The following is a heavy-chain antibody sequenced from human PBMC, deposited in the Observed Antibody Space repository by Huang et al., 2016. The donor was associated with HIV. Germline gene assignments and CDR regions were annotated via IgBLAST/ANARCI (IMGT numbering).Heavy chain of an antibody. J-gene: IGHJ4*02. Sequence: QVRLEQWGPNLLKPSDTLSLKCAVYGGSFSDYFWTWIRQSPVKGLEWMGEVHHRGSVTHNPSLRSRVSMSVDSSKNQFYLNLTSVTAADTAVYFCARPKMTATPSDSSWSYFDFWGRGTPVTVSS. D-gene: IGHD3-10*01. V-gene: IGHV4-34*01. CDR1: GGSFSDYF. CDR3: ARPKMTATPSDSSWSYFDF. CDR2: VHHRGSV.